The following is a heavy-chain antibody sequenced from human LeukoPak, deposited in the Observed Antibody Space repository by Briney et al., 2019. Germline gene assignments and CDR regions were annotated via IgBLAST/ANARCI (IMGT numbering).Heavy chain of an antibody. D-gene: IGHD5-18*01. CDR3: ARVRTWIQLWFVDY. V-gene: IGHV4-34*01. Sequence: PSETLSLTCAVYGGSFSGYYRSWIRQPPGKGLEWIGEINHSGSTNYNPSLKSRVTISVDTSKNQFSLKLSSVTAADTAVYYCARVRTWIQLWFVDYWGQGTLVTVSS. CDR2: INHSGST. CDR1: GGSFSGYY. J-gene: IGHJ4*02.